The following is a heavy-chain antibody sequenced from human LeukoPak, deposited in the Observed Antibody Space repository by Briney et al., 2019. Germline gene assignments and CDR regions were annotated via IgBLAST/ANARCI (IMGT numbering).Heavy chain of an antibody. V-gene: IGHV1-18*01. CDR3: GRDPPVTLQYYYYYTDV. J-gene: IGHJ6*03. CDR1: GYTFTGYG. Sequence: ASVKVSCKASGYTFTGYGISWVRQAPGQGLEWMGWISAYNGNTNYPQKFQGRVTMTTDTATSTAYMELRSLRSDDTAVYYCGRDPPVTLQYYYYYTDVWGKGTTVTVS. CDR2: ISAYNGNT. D-gene: IGHD5-24*01.